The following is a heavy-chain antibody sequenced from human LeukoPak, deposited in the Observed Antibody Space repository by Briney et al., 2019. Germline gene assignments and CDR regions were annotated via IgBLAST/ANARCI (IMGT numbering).Heavy chain of an antibody. CDR3: ARGDSSSWYRPGLDS. CDR1: GYTFTGYY. D-gene: IGHD6-13*01. J-gene: IGHJ4*02. Sequence: ASVKVSCKASGYTFTGYYMHWVRQAPGQGLEWMGWINPNSGGTNYAQKFQGRVTMTRDTSTSTAYMELSRLRSDDTAVDYCARGDSSSWYRPGLDSWGQGTLVTVSS. V-gene: IGHV1-2*02. CDR2: INPNSGGT.